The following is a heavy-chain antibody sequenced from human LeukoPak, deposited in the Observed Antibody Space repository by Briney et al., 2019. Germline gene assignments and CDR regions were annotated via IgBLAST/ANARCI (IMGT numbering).Heavy chain of an antibody. Sequence: GGSLRLSCPASGFTFSSYSMKWACQAPGKGLEWVSYISSSSSTIYYADSVKGRFTISRDNAKTSLYLQMNSLRAEDTAVYYCARDRGYNDSSGYPLFDYWGQGILVTVSS. D-gene: IGHD3-22*01. V-gene: IGHV3-48*01. CDR1: GFTFSSYS. J-gene: IGHJ4*02. CDR3: ARDRGYNDSSGYPLFDY. CDR2: ISSSSSTI.